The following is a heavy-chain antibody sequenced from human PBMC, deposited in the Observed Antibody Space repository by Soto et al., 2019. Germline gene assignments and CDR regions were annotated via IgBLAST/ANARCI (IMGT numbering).Heavy chain of an antibody. CDR2: ISGHNGTT. J-gene: IGHJ4*02. D-gene: IGHD3-22*01. V-gene: IGHV1-18*04. CDR1: GYSFTSYG. Sequence: QVQLVQSGAEVKKPGASVKVSCKASGYSFTSYGISWVRQAPGQGPERMGWISGHNGTTNHPQSLQGRVTMTTDTSRNTAYMELRSLRSDDTAVYYCARHRFNYYDDTVYYYFDYWGQGTLVTVSS. CDR3: ARHRFNYYDDTVYYYFDY.